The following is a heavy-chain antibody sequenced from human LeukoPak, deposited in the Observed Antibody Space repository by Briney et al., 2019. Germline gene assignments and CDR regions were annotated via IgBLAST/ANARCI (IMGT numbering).Heavy chain of an antibody. D-gene: IGHD5-18*01. Sequence: GGSLRLSCAASGFTFSSYAMSWVRQAPGKGLEWVAVIWYDGSNKYYADSVKGRFTISRDNSKNTLYLQMNSLRAEDTAVYYCAKDLGDTAMVYYFDYWGQGTLVTVSS. CDR1: GFTFSSYA. J-gene: IGHJ4*02. CDR2: IWYDGSNK. V-gene: IGHV3-33*06. CDR3: AKDLGDTAMVYYFDY.